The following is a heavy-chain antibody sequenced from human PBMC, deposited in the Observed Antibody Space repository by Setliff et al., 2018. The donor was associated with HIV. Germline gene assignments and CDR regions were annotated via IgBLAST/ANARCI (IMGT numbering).Heavy chain of an antibody. CDR1: GYSINSGHY. CDR2: INHSGST. J-gene: IGHJ2*01. Sequence: SETLSLTCTVFGYSINSGHYWNWFRQPPGKGLEWIGEINHSGSTNYNPSLKSRVTISLATSKNHFSLKLSSVTAADTAVYYCSRDALGYDNSGRFDLWGRGTLVTVS. CDR3: SRDALGYDNSGRFDL. D-gene: IGHD3-22*01. V-gene: IGHV4-38-2*02.